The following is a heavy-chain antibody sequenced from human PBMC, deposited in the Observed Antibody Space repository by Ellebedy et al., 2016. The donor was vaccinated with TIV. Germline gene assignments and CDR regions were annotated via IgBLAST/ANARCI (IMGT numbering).Heavy chain of an antibody. CDR1: GYSIRNDHY. V-gene: IGHV4-38-2*02. D-gene: IGHD3-3*02. CDR3: ARHFPRTAYFDY. Sequence: MPSETLSLTCSVSGYSIRNDHYWGWIRQPPGKGLEWIGSMFHGGHTYSNPSLKTRITISVDTSKNQFTLSLSSVTASATADYYCARHFPRTAYFDYWGQGMLVTVSS. J-gene: IGHJ4*02. CDR2: MFHGGHT.